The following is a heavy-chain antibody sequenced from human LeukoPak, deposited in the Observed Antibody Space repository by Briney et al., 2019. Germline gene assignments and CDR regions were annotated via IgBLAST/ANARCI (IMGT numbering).Heavy chain of an antibody. D-gene: IGHD2-21*01. V-gene: IGHV3-30*18. J-gene: IGHJ4*02. CDR3: AKEDNGDSFDY. CDR2: ISYDGSNK. Sequence: VRCLRLSCAASGFTFSSYGIHWVRQAPGKGLEWVAVISYDGSNKCYADSVKGRFTNSRDNSKNTLYLQMNSLRAEDTAVYYCAKEDNGDSFDYWGQGPLVTVSS. CDR1: GFTFSSYG.